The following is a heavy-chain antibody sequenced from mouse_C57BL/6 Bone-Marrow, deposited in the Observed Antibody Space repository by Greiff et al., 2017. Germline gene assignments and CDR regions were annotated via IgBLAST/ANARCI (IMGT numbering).Heavy chain of an antibody. D-gene: IGHD1-1*01. CDR3: VRHGGYYGSSYRYCDV. CDR1: GFSFNTYA. V-gene: IGHV10-1*01. J-gene: IGHJ1*03. CDR2: IRSKSNNYAT. Sequence: EVQLVESGGGLVQPKGSLKLSCAASGFSFNTYAMNWVRQAPGKGLEWVARIRSKSNNYATYYADSVKDRFTISRDDSESMLYLQMNNLKTEDTAMYYCVRHGGYYGSSYRYCDVWGTGTTVTVSS.